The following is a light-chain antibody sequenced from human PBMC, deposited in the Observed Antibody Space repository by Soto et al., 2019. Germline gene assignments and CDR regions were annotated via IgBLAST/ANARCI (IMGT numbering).Light chain of an antibody. J-gene: IGLJ2*01. CDR3: CSFTGTTIGV. CDR2: EVN. Sequence: QSALTQPPSASGSPGQSVTISCTGTSSDVGRYNRVSWYQHYPGKAPKLMIYEVNKRPSEVPDRFSGSKSGNTASLTVAVLQAEDEADYYCCSFTGTTIGVFGGGTKLTVL. CDR1: SSDVGRYNR. V-gene: IGLV2-8*01.